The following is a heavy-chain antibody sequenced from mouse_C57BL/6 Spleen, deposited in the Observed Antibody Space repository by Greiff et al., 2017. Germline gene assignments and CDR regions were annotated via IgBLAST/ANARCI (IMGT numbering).Heavy chain of an antibody. V-gene: IGHV1-82*01. D-gene: IGHD2-3*01. Sequence: VKLMESGPELVKPGASVKISCKASGYAFSSSWMNWVKQRPGKGLEWIGRIYPGDGDTNYNGKFKGKATLTADKSSSTAYMQLSSLTSEDSAVXFCARDGYYEAMDYWGQGTSVTVSS. CDR2: IYPGDGDT. CDR1: GYAFSSSW. J-gene: IGHJ4*01. CDR3: ARDGYYEAMDY.